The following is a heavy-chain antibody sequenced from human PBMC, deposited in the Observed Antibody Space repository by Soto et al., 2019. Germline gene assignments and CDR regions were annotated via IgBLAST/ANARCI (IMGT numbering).Heavy chain of an antibody. Sequence: SDTLSLTCTVSGGSISSGDYYWSWIRQPPGKGLEWIGYIYYSGSTYYNPSLKSRVTISVDTSKNQFSLKLSSVTAADTAVYYCARDPVYYDSSGYRYFDYWGQGTLVTVSS. CDR2: IYYSGST. D-gene: IGHD3-22*01. CDR1: GGSISSGDYY. V-gene: IGHV4-30-4*02. J-gene: IGHJ4*02. CDR3: ARDPVYYDSSGYRYFDY.